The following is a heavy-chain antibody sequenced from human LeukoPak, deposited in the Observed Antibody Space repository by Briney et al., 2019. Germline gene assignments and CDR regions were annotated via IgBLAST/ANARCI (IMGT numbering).Heavy chain of an antibody. V-gene: IGHV3-33*01. CDR3: TRGNPPNHPLDY. J-gene: IGHJ4*02. CDR1: VFTFNNYC. CDR2: IWYDGSDE. Sequence: SGGSLRLSCAASVFTFNNYCIHWVRQFPCRGLEWVAVIWYDGSDEAYADSVKGRFTISRDNSKNTVYLQMNSLRAEDTAVYYCTRGNPPNHPLDYWGQGTLVTVSS.